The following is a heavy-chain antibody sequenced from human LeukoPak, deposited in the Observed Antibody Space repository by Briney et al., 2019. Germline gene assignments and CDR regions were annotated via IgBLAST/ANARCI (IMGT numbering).Heavy chain of an antibody. V-gene: IGHV3-23*01. CDR3: VKDRYCPEVTCFGGGFEY. CDR2: ISGRGDSA. CDR1: GLNFKFYA. D-gene: IGHD2-8*02. Sequence: GGSLRLSCAVSGLNFKFYAMSWVRQAPGKGLEWVSGISGRGDSADYADSVKGRFTISKDNSKNTLYLRLNSLRVEDTATYYCVKDRYCPEVTCFGGGFEYWGQGTLVVVSS. J-gene: IGHJ4*02.